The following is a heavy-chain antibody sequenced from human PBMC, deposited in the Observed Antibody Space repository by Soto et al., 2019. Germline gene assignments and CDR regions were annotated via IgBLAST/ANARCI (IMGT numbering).Heavy chain of an antibody. J-gene: IGHJ4*02. Sequence: EVQVVESGGGLVQPGQSLRLSCFASGFTFGDSAFSWVRQAPGKGLEWVGFIRTKTFGGTAEYAASVKGRFSISRDDYKSIAYLQMNSLKTEDTAVYYCIRDMKYSYYFEAGHWGQGTLVTVSS. D-gene: IGHD5-18*01. V-gene: IGHV3-49*04. CDR3: IRDMKYSYYFEAGH. CDR1: GFTFGDSA. CDR2: IRTKTFGGTA.